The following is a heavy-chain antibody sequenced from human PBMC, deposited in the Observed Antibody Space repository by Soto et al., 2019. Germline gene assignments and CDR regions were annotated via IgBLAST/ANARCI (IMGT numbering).Heavy chain of an antibody. Sequence: GASVKVSCKASGYTFTSYGISWVRQATGQGLEWMGWMNPNSGNTGYAQKFQGRLTMTRNTAISTVYMELNSLRAEDTAVYYCASYDSSGYYVDYWGQGTLVTVSS. D-gene: IGHD3-22*01. V-gene: IGHV1-8*02. CDR2: MNPNSGNT. J-gene: IGHJ4*02. CDR1: GYTFTSYG. CDR3: ASYDSSGYYVDY.